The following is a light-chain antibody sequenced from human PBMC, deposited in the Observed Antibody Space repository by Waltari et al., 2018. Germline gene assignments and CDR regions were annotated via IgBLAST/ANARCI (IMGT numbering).Light chain of an antibody. J-gene: IGLJ2*01. Sequence: SYDLTQPPSVSVSPGQTASITCVGDTSGYRDVSWSQQTPGHCPVLVSYETRRRPSGIPERFSGSDSGNTATLTISGTQAMDEADYYCQAWDSNTVIFGGGTKLTVL. CDR3: QAWDSNTVI. V-gene: IGLV3-1*01. CDR2: ETR. CDR1: TSGYRD.